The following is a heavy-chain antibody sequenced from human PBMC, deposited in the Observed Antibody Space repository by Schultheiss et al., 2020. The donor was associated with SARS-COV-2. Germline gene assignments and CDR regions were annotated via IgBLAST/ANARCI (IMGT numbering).Heavy chain of an antibody. V-gene: IGHV4-39*07. J-gene: IGHJ4*02. CDR1: NGSVSIGSYY. CDR3: AGTVKLKYYFDY. Sequence: SETLSLTCTVSNGSVSIGSYYWGWIRQPPGKGLEWIGSIYHSGSTYYNPSLKSRVTISVDTSKNQFSLKLSSVTAADTAVYYCAGTVKLKYYFDYWGQGTLVTVSS. CDR2: IYHSGST. D-gene: IGHD4-17*01.